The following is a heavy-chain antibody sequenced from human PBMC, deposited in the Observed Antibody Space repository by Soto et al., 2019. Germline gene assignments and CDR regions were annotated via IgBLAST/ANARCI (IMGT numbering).Heavy chain of an antibody. V-gene: IGHV3-30*02. CDR3: ASWMGFNSGWYNY. CDR1: GFTFSGHG. Sequence: PGESLKISCAASGFTFSGHGMHWVRQAPGKGLEWVTFIWYDGSKTYYADSVKGRFTISRDNSRNTLYLQMNSLRAEDTAVYYCASWMGFNSGWYNYWGQGTLVTVSS. J-gene: IGHJ4*02. CDR2: IWYDGSKT. D-gene: IGHD6-19*01.